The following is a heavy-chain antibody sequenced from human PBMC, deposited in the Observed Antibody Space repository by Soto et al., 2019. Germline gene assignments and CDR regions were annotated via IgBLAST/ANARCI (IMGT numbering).Heavy chain of an antibody. J-gene: IGHJ4*02. D-gene: IGHD6-19*01. CDR3: ARGAYSSGWGY. Sequence: QVQLQESGPGLVKPSETLSLTCTVSGGSISSYYWSWIRQPPGKGLEWIGYIYYSGSTNYNPSLKSPVTIPVDTSKNQFSLKLSSVTAADTAVDYCARGAYSSGWGYCGQGTLDTVSS. CDR1: GGSISSYY. V-gene: IGHV4-59*01. CDR2: IYYSGST.